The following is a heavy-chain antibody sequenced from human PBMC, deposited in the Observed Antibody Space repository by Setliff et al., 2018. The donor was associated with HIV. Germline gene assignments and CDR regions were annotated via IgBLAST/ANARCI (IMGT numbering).Heavy chain of an antibody. Sequence: GGSLRLSCAASGFNFSSHTMNWIRQAPGKGLEWVSSISSTGTYIYYADSMKGRFTISRDNAKNSLYLQMSSLRVEDTAVYYCVKVSRGTVVRGVILVGYFDYWGQGTLVTVSS. V-gene: IGHV3-21*04. D-gene: IGHD3-10*02. CDR2: ISSTGTYI. J-gene: IGHJ4*02. CDR3: VKVSRGTVVRGVILVGYFDY. CDR1: GFNFSSHT.